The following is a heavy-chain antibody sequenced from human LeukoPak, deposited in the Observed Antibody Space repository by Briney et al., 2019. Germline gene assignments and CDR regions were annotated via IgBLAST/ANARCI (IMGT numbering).Heavy chain of an antibody. V-gene: IGHV4-39*01. CDR2: IYYSGNS. D-gene: IGHD3-10*01. CDR3: ARLSYGSGSHYNFYFDF. CDR1: GGSISSGSHY. J-gene: IGHJ4*02. Sequence: PSETLSLTCTVSGGSISSGSHYWGWIRQPPGKELEWIGNIYYSGNSYYNPSLKSRVTISVDASKNQFSLNLGSVTAADTAVYYCARLSYGSGSHYNFYFDFWGQGTLVTVSA.